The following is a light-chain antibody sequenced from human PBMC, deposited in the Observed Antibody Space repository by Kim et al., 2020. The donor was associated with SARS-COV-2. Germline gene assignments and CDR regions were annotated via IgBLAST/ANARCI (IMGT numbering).Light chain of an antibody. V-gene: IGKV3D-15*01. CDR2: DAS. CDR1: QNVGNR. Sequence: VSPGERATLSCRASQNVGNRLAWYQQKPGQAPRLLINDASTRATGVPGRFTGSGSGTEFTLAISSLQSEDFAVYYCQQFFDWPLTFGGGTKVDIK. J-gene: IGKJ4*01. CDR3: QQFFDWPLT.